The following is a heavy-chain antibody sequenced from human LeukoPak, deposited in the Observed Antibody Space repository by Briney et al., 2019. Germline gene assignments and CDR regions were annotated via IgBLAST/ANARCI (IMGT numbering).Heavy chain of an antibody. CDR3: AKDLWFQYYYDSSGYYYQSLDAFDI. CDR2: ISGSGGST. J-gene: IGHJ3*02. V-gene: IGHV3-23*01. Sequence: GGSLRLSCAASGFTFSSYAMSWVRQAPGKGLEWVSAISGSGGSTYYADSVKGRFTISRDNSKNTLYLQMNSLRAEDTAVYYCAKDLWFQYYYDSSGYYYQSLDAFDIWGQGTMVTVSS. CDR1: GFTFSSYA. D-gene: IGHD3-22*01.